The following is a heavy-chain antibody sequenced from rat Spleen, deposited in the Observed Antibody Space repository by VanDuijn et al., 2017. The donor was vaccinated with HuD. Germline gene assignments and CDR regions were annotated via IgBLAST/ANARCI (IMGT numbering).Heavy chain of an antibody. J-gene: IGHJ2*01. CDR3: AKALGGFDY. Sequence: EVQLVESGGRLVQPGNSLKLSCAASGFTFSDHAMAWVRQAPKKGLEWVATITSGDSNTYYPDSVRGRFTISRDNAKSTLYLQMESLRSEDTATYYCAKALGGFDYWGQGVMVTVSS. CDR1: GFTFSDHA. CDR2: ITSGDSNT. V-gene: IGHV5-17*01.